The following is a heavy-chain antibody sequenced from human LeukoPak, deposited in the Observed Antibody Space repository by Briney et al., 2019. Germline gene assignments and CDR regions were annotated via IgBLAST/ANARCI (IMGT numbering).Heavy chain of an antibody. D-gene: IGHD2-2*01. J-gene: IGHJ3*02. CDR3: TTDIVVVPAAVNDAFDI. V-gene: IGHV3-15*01. Sequence: GGSLRLSCAASGFTFSNAWMSWVRQAPGKGLEWVGRIKSKTDGGTTDYAAPVKGRFTISRDDSKNTLYLQMNSLKTEDTAVYYCTTDIVVVPAAVNDAFDIWGQGTMVTVSS. CDR2: IKSKTDGGTT. CDR1: GFTFSNAW.